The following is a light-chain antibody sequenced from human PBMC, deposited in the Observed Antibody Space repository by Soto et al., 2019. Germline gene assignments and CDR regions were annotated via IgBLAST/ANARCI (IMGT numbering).Light chain of an antibody. CDR2: GAS. V-gene: IGKV3-15*01. CDR1: QSVSSN. CDR3: QQYNNWPQT. J-gene: IGKJ1*01. Sequence: EMVMTQSPATLSVSPGERTTLSCMASQSVSSNLAWYQQKPGQAPRLLIYGASTRATGIPARFSGSGSGTEFTLTISSLQSEDFAVYYSQQYNNWPQTFGQGTKVDIK.